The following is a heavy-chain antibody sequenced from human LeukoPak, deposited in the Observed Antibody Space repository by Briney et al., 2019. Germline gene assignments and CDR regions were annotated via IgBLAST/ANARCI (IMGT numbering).Heavy chain of an antibody. J-gene: IGHJ4*02. D-gene: IGHD2-2*01. CDR2: MSGNSNFI. V-gene: IGHV3-21*01. CDR3: PRKVRTTPAPNDY. CDR1: GLTFSPYS. Sequence: GGSLRISCAASGLTFSPYSMNWVRQAPGEGPGSVSSMSGNSNFIYSADSVKSRFTISRDNTNTSSYLQMTSPRGDVPAAYYSPRKVRTTPAPNDYWGQGTLVTVPS.